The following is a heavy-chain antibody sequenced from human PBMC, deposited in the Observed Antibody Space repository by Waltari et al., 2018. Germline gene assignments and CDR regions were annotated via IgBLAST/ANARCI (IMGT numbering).Heavy chain of an antibody. D-gene: IGHD3-3*01. CDR2: IYYSGST. J-gene: IGHJ3*02. V-gene: IGHV4-31*03. CDR1: GGSISSGGYY. Sequence: QVQLQESGPGLVKPSQTLSLTCPVAGGSISSGGYYWSWLRPHPGKGVEWIGYIYYSGSTYYNPSLKSRVTISVDTSKNQFSLKLSSVTAADTAVYYCARARDYDFWSGYSQWDAFDIWGQGTMVTVSS. CDR3: ARARDYDFWSGYSQWDAFDI.